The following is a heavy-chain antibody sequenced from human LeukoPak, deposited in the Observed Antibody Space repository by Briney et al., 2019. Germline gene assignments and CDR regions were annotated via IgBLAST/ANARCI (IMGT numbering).Heavy chain of an antibody. CDR3: ARLRYSDY. CDR1: GFSFGSNW. CDR2: IKQDGSEK. J-gene: IGHJ4*02. V-gene: IGHV3-7*03. Sequence: GGSLRLSCVASGFSFGSNWMSWVRQAPGKGLEWVANIKQDGSEKNYVDSVKGRFTISRNNAKNSLYLQMNSLRAEDTAVYYCARLRYSDYWGQGTLVTVSS. D-gene: IGHD2-21*01.